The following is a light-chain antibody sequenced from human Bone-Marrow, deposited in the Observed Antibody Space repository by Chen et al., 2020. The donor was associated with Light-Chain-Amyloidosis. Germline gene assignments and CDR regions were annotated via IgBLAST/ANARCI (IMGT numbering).Light chain of an antibody. Sequence: QSALTQPASVSGSPGQSITVHCAGTSSDVGVYNLVSWYQQHPGKAPKLMIYEVTKRPSGVSPRFSGSKSGNTASLTISGLQAEDEADYYCCSYQGCCNPYVFGTGTKVPVL. V-gene: IGLV2-23*02. CDR2: EVT. CDR1: SSDVGVYNL. CDR3: CSYQGCCNPYV. J-gene: IGLJ1*01.